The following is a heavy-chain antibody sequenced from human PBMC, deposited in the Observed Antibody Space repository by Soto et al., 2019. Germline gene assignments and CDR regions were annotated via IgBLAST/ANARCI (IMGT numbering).Heavy chain of an antibody. D-gene: IGHD1-26*01. Sequence: SETLSLTCTVSGGSISSYYWSWIRQPPGKGLEWIGYIYYSGSTNYNPSLKSRVTISIDTSKNQFSLKQSSVTAADTAVYYCARGVGATHVFDYWGQGTLVTVSS. CDR3: ARGVGATHVFDY. CDR1: GGSISSYY. V-gene: IGHV4-59*01. CDR2: IYYSGST. J-gene: IGHJ4*02.